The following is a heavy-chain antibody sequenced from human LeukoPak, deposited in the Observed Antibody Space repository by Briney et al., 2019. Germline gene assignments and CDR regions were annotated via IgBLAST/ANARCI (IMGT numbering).Heavy chain of an antibody. Sequence: GSLRLSCAASGFTFSSYSMNWVRQPPGKGLEWIGEINHSGSTNYNPSLKSRVTISVDTSKNQFSLKLSSVTAADTAVYYCARSGYDYWFDPWGQGTLVTVSS. V-gene: IGHV4-34*08. D-gene: IGHD5-12*01. CDR3: ARSGYDYWFDP. CDR1: GFTFSSYS. J-gene: IGHJ5*02. CDR2: INHSGST.